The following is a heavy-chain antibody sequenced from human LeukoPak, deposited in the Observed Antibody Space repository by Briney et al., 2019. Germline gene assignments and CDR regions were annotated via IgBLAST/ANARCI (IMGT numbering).Heavy chain of an antibody. D-gene: IGHD2-2*01. V-gene: IGHV3-74*01. CDR1: GFTFSSYR. Sequence: GGSLRLSCAASGFTFSSYRMHWVRQAPGKGLVWVSRIDSDGSGTSNADSVKGRFTISRDNAKNSLYLQMNSLRAEDTTVYYCARDMRHSVPNRFDPWGQGTLVTVS. CDR3: ARDMRHSVPNRFDP. J-gene: IGHJ5*02. CDR2: IDSDGSGT.